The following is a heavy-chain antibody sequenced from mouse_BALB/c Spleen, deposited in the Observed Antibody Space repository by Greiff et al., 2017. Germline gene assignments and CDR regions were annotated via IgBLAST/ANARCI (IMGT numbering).Heavy chain of an antibody. J-gene: IGHJ2*01. D-gene: IGHD4-1*01. CDR2: IRNKANGYTT. V-gene: IGHV7-3*02. CDR3: ARGTGHFDY. Sequence: EVQVVESGGGLVQPGGSLRLSCATSGFTFTDYYMSWVRQPPGKALEWLGFIRNKANGYTTEYSASVKGRFTISRDNSQSILYLQMNTLRAEDSATYYCARGTGHFDYWGQGTTLTVSS. CDR1: GFTFTDYY.